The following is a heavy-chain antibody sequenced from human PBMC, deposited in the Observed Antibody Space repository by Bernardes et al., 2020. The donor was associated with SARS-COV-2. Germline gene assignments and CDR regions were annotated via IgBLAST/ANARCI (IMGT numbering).Heavy chain of an antibody. V-gene: IGHV1-24*01. Sequence: AAVKVSCKVSGYTLTELSMHWVRQAPGKGLEWMGGFDPEDGETIYAQKFQGRVTMTEDTSTDTAYMELSSLRSEDTAVYYCATDPTYGDYLTDYWGQGTLVTVSS. D-gene: IGHD4-17*01. CDR1: GYTLTELS. CDR3: ATDPTYGDYLTDY. CDR2: FDPEDGET. J-gene: IGHJ4*02.